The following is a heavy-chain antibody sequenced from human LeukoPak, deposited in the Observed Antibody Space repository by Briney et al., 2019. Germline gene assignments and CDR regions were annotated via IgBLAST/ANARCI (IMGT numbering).Heavy chain of an antibody. Sequence: ASVKVSCKASGYTFTGYYMHWVRQAPGQGLEWMGWMNPNSGNTGYAQKFQGRVTMTRNTSISTAYMELSSLRSEDTAVYYCARGLWFGELFFWDFDYWGQGTLVTVSS. CDR3: ARGLWFGELFFWDFDY. V-gene: IGHV1-8*02. J-gene: IGHJ4*02. D-gene: IGHD3-10*01. CDR2: MNPNSGNT. CDR1: GYTFTGYY.